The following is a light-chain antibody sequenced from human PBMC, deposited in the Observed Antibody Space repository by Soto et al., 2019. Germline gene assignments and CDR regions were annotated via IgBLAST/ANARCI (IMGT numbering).Light chain of an antibody. CDR3: QQRSYPIT. CDR1: QSVSSY. V-gene: IGKV3-11*01. J-gene: IGKJ5*01. Sequence: EIVLTQSPATLSLSPGERATLSYRASQSVSSYLAWYQQKPGQAPRLLIYDASNRATGIPARFSGSGSGTDFTLTISSLEPEDFAVYYCQQRSYPITFGQGTRLEIK. CDR2: DAS.